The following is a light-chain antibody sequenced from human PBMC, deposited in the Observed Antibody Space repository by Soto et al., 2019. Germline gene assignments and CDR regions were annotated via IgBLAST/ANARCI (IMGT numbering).Light chain of an antibody. J-gene: IGLJ1*01. V-gene: IGLV2-14*01. CDR2: DVT. CDR1: SSDVGDNNY. CDR3: SSYTSSSTLYV. Sequence: QSALTQPASVSGSPGQSITISCTGTSSDVGDNNYVSWYQQHPGKAPKLMIYDVTHRPSGISNRFSASKSGNTASLTISGLQAEDEADYYCSSYTSSSTLYVFATGTKLTVL.